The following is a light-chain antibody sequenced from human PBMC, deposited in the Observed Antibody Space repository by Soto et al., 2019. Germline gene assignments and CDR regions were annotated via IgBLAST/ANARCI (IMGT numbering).Light chain of an antibody. J-gene: IGLJ2*01. CDR3: SSYYYSSYTTIRSVV. CDR2: DVS. V-gene: IGLV2-14*01. CDR1: SSDVGGYNY. Sequence: QSALTQPASVSGSPGQSITISCTGTSSDVGGYNYVSWYQQHPGKAPKLMIYDVSYRPSGVSDRFSGSKSGNTASLTISGLQAEDEADYFCSSYYYSSYTTIRSVVFGGGTKLTVL.